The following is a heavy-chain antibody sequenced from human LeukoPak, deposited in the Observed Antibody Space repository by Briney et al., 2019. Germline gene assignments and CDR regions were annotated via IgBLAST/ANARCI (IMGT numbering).Heavy chain of an antibody. CDR1: GGSFSGYY. CDR2: IYYSGST. J-gene: IGHJ4*02. Sequence: SETLSLTCAVYGGSFSGYYWSWIRQPPWKGLEWIGYIYYSGSTNYNPSLKSRVTISVDTSKNQFSLKLSSVTAADTAVYYCARETPSSRGSYFDYWGQGTLVTVSS. CDR3: ARETPSSRGSYFDY. V-gene: IGHV4-59*01.